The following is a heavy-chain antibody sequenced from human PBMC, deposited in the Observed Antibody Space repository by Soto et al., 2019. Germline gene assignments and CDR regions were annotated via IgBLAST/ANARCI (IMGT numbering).Heavy chain of an antibody. D-gene: IGHD2-15*01. CDR1: GYTFTSYG. Sequence: QVQLVQSGAEVKKPGASVKVSCKASGYTFTSYGISWVRQAPGQGLEGMGWISAYTGNTNYAQKLQGRVTMTTDTSTSAAYMELRSLISDDTAVYYCARGMSEGSCGSWYSVWGQGTLVTVSS. CDR2: ISAYTGNT. CDR3: ARGMSEGSCGSWYSV. J-gene: IGHJ4*02. V-gene: IGHV1-18*01.